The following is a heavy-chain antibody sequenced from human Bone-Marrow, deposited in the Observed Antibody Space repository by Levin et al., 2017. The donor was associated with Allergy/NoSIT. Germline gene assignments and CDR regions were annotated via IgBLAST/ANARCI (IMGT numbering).Heavy chain of an antibody. V-gene: IGHV3-30*04. CDR1: GFTFSSYA. CDR2: ISYDGSNK. CDR3: ARGKYYSSSWTDAFDI. J-gene: IGHJ3*02. D-gene: IGHD6-13*01. Sequence: GESLKISCAASGFTFSSYAMHWVRQAPGKGLEWVAVISYDGSNKYYADSVKGRFTISRDNSKNTLYLQMNSLRAEDTAVYYCARGKYYSSSWTDAFDIWGQGTMVTVSS.